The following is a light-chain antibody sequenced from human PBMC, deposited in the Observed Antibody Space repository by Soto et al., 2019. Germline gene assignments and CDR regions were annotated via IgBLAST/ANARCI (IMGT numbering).Light chain of an antibody. V-gene: IGKV1-5*01. CDR2: DAS. CDR1: QSISSW. CDR3: QQYNSYRT. J-gene: IGKJ1*01. Sequence: DIQMTQSPSTLSASVGDRVSITCRASQSISSWLAWYQQKPGKAPKLLIYDASSLESGVPSRFSGSGYGTEFTLTISSLQPDDFATYYCQQYNSYRTFGQGTKV.